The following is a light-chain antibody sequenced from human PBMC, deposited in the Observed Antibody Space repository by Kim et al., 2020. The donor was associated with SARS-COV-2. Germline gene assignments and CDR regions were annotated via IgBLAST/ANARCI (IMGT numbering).Light chain of an antibody. J-gene: IGKJ4*01. V-gene: IGKV3-11*01. CDR2: DAT. Sequence: LSPGERATISCRASQSISSYLAWYQQKPGQAPRLLIHDATNRATGIPARFSGSGSGTDFTLTISSLEPEDFAVYYCQQRDSWPLTFGGGTKVDIK. CDR3: QQRDSWPLT. CDR1: QSISSY.